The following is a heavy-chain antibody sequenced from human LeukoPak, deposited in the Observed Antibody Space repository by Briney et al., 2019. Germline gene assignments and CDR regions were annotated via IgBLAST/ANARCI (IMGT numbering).Heavy chain of an antibody. CDR3: ARVNYYGSGSYYHPFDP. V-gene: IGHV1-2*02. CDR2: INPNSGDT. J-gene: IGHJ5*02. Sequence: ASVNVSCKASGYTFTVYYMHWVRQAPGQGLEWMGWINPNSGDTNYAQKFQGRVTMTRDTSISTAYMELSRLRSDDTAVYYCARVNYYGSGSYYHPFDPWGQGTLVTVSS. D-gene: IGHD3-10*01. CDR1: GYTFTVYY.